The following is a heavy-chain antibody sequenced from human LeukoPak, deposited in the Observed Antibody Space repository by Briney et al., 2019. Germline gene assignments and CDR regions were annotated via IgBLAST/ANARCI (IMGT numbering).Heavy chain of an antibody. D-gene: IGHD3-10*01. J-gene: IGHJ6*02. Sequence: SETLSLTCTVSGGSISRYYWSWIRQPPGKGLEWIGYIYYSGSTNYNPSLKSRVTISVDTSKNQFSLKLSSVTAADTAVYYCARDQGTMVRGVIYYYYGMDVWGQGTTVTVSS. CDR3: ARDQGTMVRGVIYYYYGMDV. V-gene: IGHV4-59*01. CDR2: IYYSGST. CDR1: GGSISRYY.